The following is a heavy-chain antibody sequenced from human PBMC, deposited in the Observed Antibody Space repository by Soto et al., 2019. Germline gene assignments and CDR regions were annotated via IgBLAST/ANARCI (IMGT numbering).Heavy chain of an antibody. Sequence: SETLSLTCTVSGGSISSGDYYWSWIRQPPGKGMERIGYIYYIGSTYYIPSLKSRVTTSVDTSKNQFSLKLSSVIAADTAVFYCARVADCSGGRCYFSVDYWGQGTLVTVSS. CDR1: GGSISSGDYY. D-gene: IGHD2-15*01. J-gene: IGHJ4*02. CDR3: ARVADCSGGRCYFSVDY. CDR2: IYYIGST. V-gene: IGHV4-30-4*01.